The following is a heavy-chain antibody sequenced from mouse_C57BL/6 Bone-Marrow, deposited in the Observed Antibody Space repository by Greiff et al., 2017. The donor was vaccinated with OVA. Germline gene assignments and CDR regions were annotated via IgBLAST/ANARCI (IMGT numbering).Heavy chain of an antibody. CDR3: ARPPIYYYGSSYAMDY. V-gene: IGHV3-6*01. CDR1: GYSITSGYY. Sequence: EVQRVESGPGLVKPSQSLSLTCSVTGYSITSGYYWNWIRQFPGNKLEWMGYISYDGSNNYNPSLKNRISITRDTSKNQFFLKLNSVTTEDTATYYCARPPIYYYGSSYAMDYWGQGTSVTVSS. D-gene: IGHD1-1*01. J-gene: IGHJ4*01. CDR2: ISYDGSN.